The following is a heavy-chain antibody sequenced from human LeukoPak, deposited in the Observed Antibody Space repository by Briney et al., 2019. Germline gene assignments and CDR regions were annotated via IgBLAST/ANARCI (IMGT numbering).Heavy chain of an antibody. CDR3: ASSVLLWFPYYFDY. V-gene: IGHV4-39*01. Sequence: PSETLSLTCTVSGGSISSSSYYWGWIRQPPGKGLEWIGSIYYIGSTYYNPSLKSRVTISVDTSKNQFSLKLSSVTAADTAVYYCASSVLLWFPYYFDYWGQGTLVTVSS. J-gene: IGHJ4*02. D-gene: IGHD3-10*01. CDR2: IYYIGST. CDR1: GGSISSSSYY.